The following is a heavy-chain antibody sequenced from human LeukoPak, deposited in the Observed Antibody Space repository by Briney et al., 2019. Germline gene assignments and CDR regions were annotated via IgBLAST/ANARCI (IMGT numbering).Heavy chain of an antibody. Sequence: SETLSLTCNVSGGSISNYYWSWIRQPPGKGLEWIGYIYYTGSTNYNPSLKSRVTISVDTSKNQFSLKLSSVTAADTAVYYCARTLSDCGGDCFLFWFDPWGQGTLVTVSS. V-gene: IGHV4-59*01. D-gene: IGHD2-21*02. CDR1: GGSISNYY. CDR3: ARTLSDCGGDCFLFWFDP. CDR2: IYYTGST. J-gene: IGHJ5*02.